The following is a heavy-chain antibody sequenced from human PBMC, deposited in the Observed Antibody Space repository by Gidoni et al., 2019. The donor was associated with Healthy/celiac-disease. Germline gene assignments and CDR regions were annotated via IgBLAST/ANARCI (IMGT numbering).Heavy chain of an antibody. Sequence: EVQLVQSGAAVKKPGASLKISCKGSGYIFPSYWIGWVRQMPGKGLEWMGIIYPGDSDTRYSPSFQGQVTISADKSISTAYLQWRSLKASDTAMYYCARHGPMTEWFDPWGQGTLVTGSS. J-gene: IGHJ5*02. V-gene: IGHV5-51*01. CDR1: GYIFPSYW. D-gene: IGHD3-22*01. CDR2: IYPGDSDT. CDR3: ARHGPMTEWFDP.